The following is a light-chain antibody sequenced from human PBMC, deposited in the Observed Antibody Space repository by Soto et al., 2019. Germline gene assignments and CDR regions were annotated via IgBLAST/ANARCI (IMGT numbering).Light chain of an antibody. J-gene: IGKJ1*01. CDR1: QSISSW. V-gene: IGKV1-5*03. CDR3: HQYNSYPT. CDR2: KAS. Sequence: DIQMTQSPSTLSASVGDRVTITCRASQSISSWLAWYQQKPGKAPKLLIYKASGSESGVPSTYSGSGSGTEFTLTISSLQPDDFASYYCHQYNSYPTFGQGTKVEIK.